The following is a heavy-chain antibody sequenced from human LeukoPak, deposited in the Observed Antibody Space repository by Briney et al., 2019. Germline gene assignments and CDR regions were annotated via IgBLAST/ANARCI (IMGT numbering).Heavy chain of an antibody. D-gene: IGHD2-2*01. CDR2: LSHSGST. V-gene: IGHV4-30-2*01. Sequence: PSETLSLTCTVSGGSISSGGYYWSWIRQPPGKGLEWIGYLSHSGSTYYNPSLKSQVTISVDRSKNQFSLKLNSVTAADTAVYYCAREARDCSSTFCYSRTIDYWGQGTLVTVSS. CDR1: GGSISSGGYY. CDR3: AREARDCSSTFCYSRTIDY. J-gene: IGHJ4*02.